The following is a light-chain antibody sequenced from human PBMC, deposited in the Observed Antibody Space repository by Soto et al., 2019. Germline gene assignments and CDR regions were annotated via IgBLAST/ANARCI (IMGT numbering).Light chain of an antibody. Sequence: EIVLTQSPATLSLSPGERATLSCRASQSVSGCLAWYQQKPGQAPRLLIFDASNRATGIPARFSGSGSGTDFTLTINRVEPEDFAVYFCQQYAGSPRTFGQGTKVDIK. CDR2: DAS. CDR1: QSVSGC. CDR3: QQYAGSPRT. V-gene: IGKV3-11*01. J-gene: IGKJ1*01.